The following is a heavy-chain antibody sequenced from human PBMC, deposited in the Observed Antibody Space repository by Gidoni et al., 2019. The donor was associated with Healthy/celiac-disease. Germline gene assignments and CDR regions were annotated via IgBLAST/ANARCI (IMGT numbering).Heavy chain of an antibody. CDR2: IIPIFGTA. D-gene: IGHD3-3*01. J-gene: IGHJ6*03. CDR1: GGTFSGYA. CDR3: ARAVADYDFWSGYYSSYYYYYMDV. Sequence: QGQLGQAGAEVKKTGCSVKGSCKASGGTFSGYAISWVRQTPGQGREWMGGIIPIFGTANYAPQFQGRVTITADKSTSTAYMELSSLRSEDTAVYYCARAVADYDFWSGYYSSYYYYYMDVWGKGTTVTVSS. V-gene: IGHV1-69*06.